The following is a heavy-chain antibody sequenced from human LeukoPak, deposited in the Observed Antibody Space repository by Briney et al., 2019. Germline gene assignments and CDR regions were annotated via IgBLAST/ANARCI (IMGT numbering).Heavy chain of an antibody. J-gene: IGHJ4*02. CDR1: GGTFSRHA. CDR2: ITPMFGTA. D-gene: IGHD3-22*01. CDR3: VRDGSYYDSSGYYYLY. V-gene: IGHV1-69*13. Sequence: SVKVSCKTSGGTFSRHAISWVRQAPGQGLEWMGGITPMFGTANYAQKFQGRLTITADESTSTAYMELSSLRSEDTAVYYCVRDGSYYDSSGYYYLYWGQGTLVTVSS.